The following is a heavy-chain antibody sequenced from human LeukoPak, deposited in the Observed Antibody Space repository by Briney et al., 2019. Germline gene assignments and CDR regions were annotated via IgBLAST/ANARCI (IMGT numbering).Heavy chain of an antibody. CDR3: ARDRVSDAFDI. CDR2: INPNSGGT. Sequence: GASVKVSCKASGYTFTGYYMHWVRQAPGQGLEWMGWINPNSGGTNYAQKFQGRVTMTRDTSTSTVYMELSSLRSEDTAVYYCARDRVSDAFDIWGQGTMVTVSS. J-gene: IGHJ3*02. CDR1: GYTFTGYY. V-gene: IGHV1-2*02.